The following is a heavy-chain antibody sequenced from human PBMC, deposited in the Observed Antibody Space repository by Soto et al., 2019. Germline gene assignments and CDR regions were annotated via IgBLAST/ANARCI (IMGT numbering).Heavy chain of an antibody. V-gene: IGHV1-69*02. CDR3: ARGIIPSGYDLNDAFDI. D-gene: IGHD5-12*01. Sequence: SVKVSCKASGGTFSSYTISWVRQAPGQGLEWMGRIIPILGIANYAQKFQGRVTITADKSTSTAYMELSSLRSEDTAVYYCARGIIPSGYDLNDAFDIWGQGTMVTVSS. CDR1: GGTFSSYT. CDR2: IIPILGIA. J-gene: IGHJ3*02.